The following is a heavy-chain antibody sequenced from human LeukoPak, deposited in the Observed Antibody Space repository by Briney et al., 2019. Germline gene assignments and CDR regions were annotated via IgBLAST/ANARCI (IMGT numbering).Heavy chain of an antibody. V-gene: IGHV3-23*01. CDR2: IRGTGGTT. Sequence: GGSLRLSCAASGFTFSDYALIWVRQAPGKGLEWISAIRGTGGTTYYADSVKGRCTISRDNARNSLHLQMNSLRSDDTAVYYCARDLSQNWGQGTLVTVSS. CDR1: GFTFSDYA. CDR3: ARDLSQN. J-gene: IGHJ4*02.